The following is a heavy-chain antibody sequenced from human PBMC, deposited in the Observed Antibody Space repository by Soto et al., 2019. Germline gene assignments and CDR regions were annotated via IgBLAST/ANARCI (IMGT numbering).Heavy chain of an antibody. Sequence: GGSLRLSCAASGFTFSSYGMHWVRQAPGKGLEWVAVISYDGSNKYYADSVKGRFTISRDNSKNTLYLQMNSLRAEDTAVYYYAKDQNGDPGGYYYYYYYMDVWGKGTTVTVSS. CDR3: AKDQNGDPGGYYYYYYYMDV. D-gene: IGHD4-17*01. CDR1: GFTFSSYG. V-gene: IGHV3-30*18. J-gene: IGHJ6*03. CDR2: ISYDGSNK.